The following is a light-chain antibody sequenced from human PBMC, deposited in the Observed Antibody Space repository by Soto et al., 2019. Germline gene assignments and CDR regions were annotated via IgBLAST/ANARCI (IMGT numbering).Light chain of an antibody. V-gene: IGKV3-20*01. CDR3: QQYGRSPFT. Sequence: EVVMTQSPATLSVSPGERATLSCRASRSVASNYLAWYQQKPGQAPRLLMYGISSRATGVPDRFSASGSGTDFTLTISRLEPEDFAVYYCQQYGRSPFTFGPGTKVDIK. J-gene: IGKJ3*01. CDR2: GIS. CDR1: RSVASNY.